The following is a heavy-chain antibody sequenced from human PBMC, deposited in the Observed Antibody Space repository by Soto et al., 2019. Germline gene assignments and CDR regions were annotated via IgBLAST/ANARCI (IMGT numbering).Heavy chain of an antibody. CDR2: IYWDDDK. J-gene: IGHJ4*02. CDR1: GFSLSTSGVG. CDR3: AHSGGMGPTFGGFITEIYYFDY. Sequence: GSGPTLVNPTQTLTLTCTFSGFSLSTSGVGVGWIRQPPGKALEWLALIYWDDDKRYSPSLKSRLTITKDTSKNQVVLTMTNMDPVDTATYYCAHSGGMGPTFGGFITEIYYFDYWGQGTLVTVSS. D-gene: IGHD3-16*01. V-gene: IGHV2-5*02.